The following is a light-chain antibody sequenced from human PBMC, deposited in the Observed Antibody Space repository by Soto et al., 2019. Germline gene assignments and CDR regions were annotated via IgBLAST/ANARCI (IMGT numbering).Light chain of an antibody. CDR2: LEGSGSY. CDR1: SGHSSYI. J-gene: IGLJ2*01. Sequence: QPVLTQSSSASASLGSSVKLTCTLSSGHSSYIIAWHQQQPGKAPRYLMNLEGSGSYNKGSGVPDRFSGSSSGADRYLTISNLQFEDEADYYCETWDNNTHVVFGGGTKLTVL. V-gene: IGLV4-60*02. CDR3: ETWDNNTHVV.